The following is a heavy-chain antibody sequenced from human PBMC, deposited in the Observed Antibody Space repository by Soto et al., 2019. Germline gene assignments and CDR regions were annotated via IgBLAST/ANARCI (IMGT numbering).Heavy chain of an antibody. Sequence: QVQLVQSGAELRKPGASVKVSCKASGYSFSSYGINWVRQAPGQGLEWMGWINTYNRNRNYAQKFEDRVTMTTATSTNTVYMELRSLKSDDTAIYYCARDRLRGYDSSGFYSWGQGTLVTVSS. J-gene: IGHJ4*02. D-gene: IGHD3-22*01. V-gene: IGHV1-18*01. CDR2: INTYNRNR. CDR3: ARDRLRGYDSSGFYS. CDR1: GYSFSSYG.